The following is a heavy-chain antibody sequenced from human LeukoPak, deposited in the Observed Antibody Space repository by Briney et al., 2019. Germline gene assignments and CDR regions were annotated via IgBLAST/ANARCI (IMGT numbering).Heavy chain of an antibody. CDR2: IYYSGST. Sequence: SETLSLTCTVSGGSISSYYWSWIRQPPGKGLEWIGYIYYSGSTKYNPSLKGRVTISVHTSNNQFSLKLSSVTAADAAVYYCTRTYDILTGYSDWGQGTLVTVSS. CDR1: GGSISSYY. CDR3: TRTYDILTGYSD. D-gene: IGHD3-9*01. V-gene: IGHV4-59*01. J-gene: IGHJ4*02.